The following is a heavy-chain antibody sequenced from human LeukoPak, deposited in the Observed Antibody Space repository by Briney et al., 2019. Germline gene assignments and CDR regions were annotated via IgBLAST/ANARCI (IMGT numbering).Heavy chain of an antibody. CDR1: GFSLSTRGMC. CDR3: ARSPSGLDCSGGSCYSIFGY. Sequence: SGPALVKPTQTLTLTCTFSGFSLSTRGMCVNWVRQPPGKALEWLARIHWDDDKYYRTSLQTRLTISKDTSKNQVVLSMTNMDPVDTATYYCARSPSGLDCSGGSCYSIFGYWGQGSRVTVSS. J-gene: IGHJ4*02. V-gene: IGHV2-70*11. CDR2: IHWDDDK. D-gene: IGHD2-15*01.